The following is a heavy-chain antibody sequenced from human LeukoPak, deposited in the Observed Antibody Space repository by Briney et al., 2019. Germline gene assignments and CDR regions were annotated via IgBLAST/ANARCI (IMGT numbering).Heavy chain of an antibody. CDR2: IYYSGSA. J-gene: IGHJ4*02. V-gene: IGHV4-59*01. CDR1: GGSIRNYY. D-gene: IGHD3-22*01. CDR3: ARGVGDSSGYYYSGFDY. Sequence: SETLSLTCTVSGGSIRNYYWIWSRQPPGKGLEWIGYIYYSGSAKYNPSLKSRVTISVDTSKNQFSLKLNSVTAADTAVYYCARGVGDSSGYYYSGFDYWGQGTLVTVSS.